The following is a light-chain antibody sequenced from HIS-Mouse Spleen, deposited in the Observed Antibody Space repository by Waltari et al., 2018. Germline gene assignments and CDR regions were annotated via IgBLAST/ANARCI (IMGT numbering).Light chain of an antibody. CDR1: QSISSR. CDR3: QQANSFQYT. J-gene: IGKJ2*01. Sequence: DIKMTQSPSTLSASVGDSVTITCRASQSISSRLAWYQQKPGKAPKLLIYAASSLQSGVPSRFSGSGSGTDFTLTISSLQPEDFATYYCQQANSFQYTFGQGTKLEIK. V-gene: IGKV1-12*01. CDR2: AAS.